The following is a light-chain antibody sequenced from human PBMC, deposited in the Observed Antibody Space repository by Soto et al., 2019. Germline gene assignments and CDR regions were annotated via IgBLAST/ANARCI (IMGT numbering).Light chain of an antibody. J-gene: IGKJ1*01. CDR3: QQRLSWPIT. Sequence: VMTQSPDTLSASPGERVSLSCRASQSVNHNLAWYQQKPGQAPRLLIYDASNRATGVPARFSGSGSGTDYTLTISSLEPEDFAVYYCQQRLSWPITFGQGTKGDIK. CDR1: QSVNHN. CDR2: DAS. V-gene: IGKV3-11*01.